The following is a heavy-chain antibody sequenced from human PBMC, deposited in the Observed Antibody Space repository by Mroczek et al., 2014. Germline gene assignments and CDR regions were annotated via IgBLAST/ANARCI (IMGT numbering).Heavy chain of an antibody. D-gene: IGHD5-18*01. CDR2: ISSSSSYI. CDR1: GFTFSSYS. V-gene: IGHV3-21*01. CDR3: ARVGYSYGTPRYYYMDV. J-gene: IGHJ6*03. Sequence: ESGGGLVKPGGSLRLSCAASGFTFSSYSMNWVRQAPGKGLEWVSSISSSSSYIYYADSVKGRFTISRDNAKNSLYLQMNSLRAEDTAVYYCARVGYSYGTPRYYYMDVWGKGTTVTVSS.